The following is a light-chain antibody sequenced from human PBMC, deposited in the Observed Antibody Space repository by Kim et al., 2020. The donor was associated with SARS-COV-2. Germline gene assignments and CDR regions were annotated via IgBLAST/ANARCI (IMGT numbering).Light chain of an antibody. V-gene: IGLV6-57*04. CDR2: EDY. Sequence: NFMLTQPHSVSESPGKTVTIPCTRTSDTSATNYVQWYQQRPGRAPTTVIYEDYQRPSGVPDRFSASIGISSNSASLTISGLKTEDEADYYCQSYDSSTWVFGGGTQLTVL. CDR3: QSYDSSTWV. J-gene: IGLJ3*02. CDR1: SDTSATNY.